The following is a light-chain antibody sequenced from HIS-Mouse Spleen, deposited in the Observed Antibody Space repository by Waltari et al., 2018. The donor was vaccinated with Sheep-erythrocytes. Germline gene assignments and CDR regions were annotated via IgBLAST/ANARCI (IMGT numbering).Light chain of an antibody. CDR3: CSYAGSYTLV. CDR2: DVS. V-gene: IGLV2-11*01. J-gene: IGLJ2*01. CDR1: SSDVGGYHY. Sequence: QSALTQPRSVSGSPGQSVTISCTGTSSDVGGYHYFSWYQQHPGKAPKLMIYDVSNRPSGVPDRFSGSKSGNTASLTISGLQAEDEADYYCCSYAGSYTLVFGGGTKLTVL.